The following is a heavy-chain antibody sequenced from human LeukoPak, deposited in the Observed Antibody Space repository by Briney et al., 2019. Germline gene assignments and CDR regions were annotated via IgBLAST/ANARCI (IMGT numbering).Heavy chain of an antibody. V-gene: IGHV3-30*02. CDR2: LRYDGSDK. CDR3: ARDFSYGVKGAFEY. J-gene: IGHJ4*02. D-gene: IGHD3-10*01. Sequence: GSLRLSCAASGFTFSRFGMHWVRQAPGKGLEWVAFLRYDGSDKEYAESVKGRFIISRDNSKNTLYVQMDSLRIEDTGVYFCARDFSYGVKGAFEYWGQGTLVTVSS. CDR1: GFTFSRFG.